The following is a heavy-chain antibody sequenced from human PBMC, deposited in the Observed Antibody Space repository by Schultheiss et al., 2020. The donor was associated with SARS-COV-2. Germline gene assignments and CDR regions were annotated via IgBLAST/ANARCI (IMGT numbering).Heavy chain of an antibody. D-gene: IGHD4-17*01. J-gene: IGHJ6*02. CDR2: IYYSGST. CDR3: ARDKGYGVDGGMDV. V-gene: IGHV4-59*01. CDR1: GGSISSYY. Sequence: SETLSLTCTVSGGSISSYYWSWIRQPPGKGLEWIGYIYYSGSTNYNPSLKSRVTISVDTSKNQFSLKLSSVTAADTAVYYCARDKGYGVDGGMDVWGQGTTVTVSS.